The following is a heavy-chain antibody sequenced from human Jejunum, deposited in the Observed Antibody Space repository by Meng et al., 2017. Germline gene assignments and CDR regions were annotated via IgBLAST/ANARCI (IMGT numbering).Heavy chain of an antibody. J-gene: IGHJ4*02. CDR1: GGSVSSAGYQ. Sequence: QVQLQESGAGLVRPPETPSLICTVSGGSVSSAGYQWGWIRQPPGKGLEWIGYASTNYNPSLKSRVTISLDTSKNQFSLKLSSVTAADTAVYYCARDHWGSLDYWGQGSLVTVSS. V-gene: IGHV4-61*08. CDR3: ARDHWGSLDY. D-gene: IGHD7-27*01. CDR2: AST.